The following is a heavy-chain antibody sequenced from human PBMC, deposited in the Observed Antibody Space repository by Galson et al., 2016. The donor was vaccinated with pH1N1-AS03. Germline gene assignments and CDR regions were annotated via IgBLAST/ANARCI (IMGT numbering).Heavy chain of an antibody. Sequence: ETLSLTCTVSSGSISSYSWNWIRPPPGKGLEWIGSIYSIGGTNYNPSLESRITISVETSKNQFSLKLRSVTAADTAVYYCARATAVGPPYFDYWGQGTVATVSS. CDR2: IYSIGGT. J-gene: IGHJ4*02. V-gene: IGHV4-59*01. CDR3: ARATAVGPPYFDY. CDR1: SGSISSYS. D-gene: IGHD6-13*01.